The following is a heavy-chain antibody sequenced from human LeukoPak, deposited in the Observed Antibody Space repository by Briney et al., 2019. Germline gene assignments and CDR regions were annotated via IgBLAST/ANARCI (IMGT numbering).Heavy chain of an antibody. CDR2: ISGSGAAT. CDR3: AEDLSSGWYTYYFDF. Sequence: GGSLRLSCAASGFTFSNYAMNCVRQAPGKGLEWVSAISGSGAATFNADSVKGRFTISRDNSKNTLYLQMNSLRAEDTAVYYCAEDLSSGWYTYYFDFWGRGTLVTVSS. CDR1: GFTFSNYA. D-gene: IGHD6-19*01. J-gene: IGHJ4*02. V-gene: IGHV3-23*01.